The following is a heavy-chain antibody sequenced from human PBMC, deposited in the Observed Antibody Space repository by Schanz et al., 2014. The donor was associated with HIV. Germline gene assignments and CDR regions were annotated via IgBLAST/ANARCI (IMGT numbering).Heavy chain of an antibody. D-gene: IGHD1-26*01. V-gene: IGHV3-23*04. Sequence: EVQLEESGGGLVKPGGSLRLSCAASGFTFTNHALSWVRQAPGRGLEWVSTVIGSGVRTIYADSVKGRFTISRDNSKNTLSLHMNSLRVEDTAVYYCAKAKGSYSATTFYFDFWGQGTLVTLSS. CDR3: AKAKGSYSATTFYFDF. J-gene: IGHJ4*02. CDR2: VIGSGVRT. CDR1: GFTFTNHA.